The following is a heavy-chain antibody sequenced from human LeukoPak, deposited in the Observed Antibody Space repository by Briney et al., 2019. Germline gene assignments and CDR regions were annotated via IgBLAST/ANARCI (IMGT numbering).Heavy chain of an antibody. CDR2: ISAIGTGT. D-gene: IGHD1-26*01. V-gene: IGHV3-23*01. CDR1: GFTLRRYA. Sequence: PGGSLRLSCAASGFTLRRYAMSWVRQAPGKGLEWVSAISAIGTGTYYADSVKGRFTISRDYSNNTLYLQMNSLRVEDTAVYYCATGFRSGNFWYFDYWGQGTLVTVSS. CDR3: ATGFRSGNFWYFDY. J-gene: IGHJ4*02.